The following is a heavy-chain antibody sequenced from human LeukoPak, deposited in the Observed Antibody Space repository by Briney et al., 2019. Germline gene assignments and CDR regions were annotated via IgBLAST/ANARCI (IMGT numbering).Heavy chain of an antibody. Sequence: GGSLRLSCAASGFTFSSYGMHWVRQAPGKGLEWVAFIRYDGSNKYYADSVKGRFTISRDNSKNTLYLQMNSLGAEDTAVYYCAKDRDGYNYKDYWGQGTLVTVSS. CDR1: GFTFSSYG. D-gene: IGHD5-24*01. J-gene: IGHJ4*02. CDR2: IRYDGSNK. V-gene: IGHV3-30*02. CDR3: AKDRDGYNYKDY.